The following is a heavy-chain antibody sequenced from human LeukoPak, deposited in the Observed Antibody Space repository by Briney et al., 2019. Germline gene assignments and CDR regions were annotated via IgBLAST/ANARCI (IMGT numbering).Heavy chain of an antibody. V-gene: IGHV3-48*02. CDR2: INSGSSYM. D-gene: IGHD7-27*01. Sequence: GGSLRLSCAASGFTFSSYRMNWVRQAPGKGLEWVSYINSGSSYMYYPDSVKGRFTISRDNAKNSLYLQMDSLRDEDTAVYYCAREDDDWGPNTFDVWGQGTVVTVSS. J-gene: IGHJ3*01. CDR3: AREDDDWGPNTFDV. CDR1: GFTFSSYR.